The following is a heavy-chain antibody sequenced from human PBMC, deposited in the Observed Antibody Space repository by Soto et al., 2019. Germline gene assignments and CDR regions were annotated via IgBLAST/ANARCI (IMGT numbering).Heavy chain of an antibody. CDR2: ISSSSSYI. V-gene: IGHV3-21*01. CDR1: GFTFSSYS. D-gene: IGHD4-17*01. Sequence: EVQLVESGGGLVKPGGSLRLSCAASGFTFSSYSMNWVRQAPGQGLEWVSSISSSSSYIYYADSVKGRFTISRDNAKNSLYLQMNSLRAEDTAVYYCAREGRLGGSYGDYLFDAFDIWGQGTMVTVSS. J-gene: IGHJ3*02. CDR3: AREGRLGGSYGDYLFDAFDI.